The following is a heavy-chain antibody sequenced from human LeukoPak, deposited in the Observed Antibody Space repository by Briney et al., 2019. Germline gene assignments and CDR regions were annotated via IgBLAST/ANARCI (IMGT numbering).Heavy chain of an antibody. CDR3: VRDLRQYDRSGYDY. Sequence: GGSLRLSCAASGFTVSSNYMSWVRQAPGKGLEWVSVIYSGGSTYYADSVKGRFTISRDNSKNTLYLQMNSLRAEDTAVYYCVRDLRQYDRSGYDYWGQGTLVTVSS. CDR1: GFTVSSNY. J-gene: IGHJ4*02. V-gene: IGHV3-66*01. CDR2: IYSGGST. D-gene: IGHD3-22*01.